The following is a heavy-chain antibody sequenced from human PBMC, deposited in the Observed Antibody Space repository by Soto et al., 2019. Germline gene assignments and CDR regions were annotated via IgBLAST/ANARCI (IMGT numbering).Heavy chain of an antibody. CDR2: ISSNSSYT. D-gene: IGHD2-2*01. Sequence: GGSLRLSCAASGFTFSDYYMSWIRQAPGKGLEWVSYISSNSSYTYYADSVKGRFTLSRDNAKNTLYLQMNSLRVEDTAVYYCAREILVPAAFDAFDIWGQGTMVTVSS. CDR1: GFTFSDYY. CDR3: AREILVPAAFDAFDI. V-gene: IGHV3-11*06. J-gene: IGHJ3*02.